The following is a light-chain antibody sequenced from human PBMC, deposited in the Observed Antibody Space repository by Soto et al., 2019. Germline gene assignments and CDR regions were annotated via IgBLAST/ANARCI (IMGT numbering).Light chain of an antibody. CDR3: QQTFSPPYT. CDR2: VAS. Sequence: DIQMTQSLSSLSASVGDSVTITCRASQSISNSLSWYQQNPGKAPKFLIYVASTLQRGVPSRFSGSGSGTDFTLTISSLQPEDFATYYCQQTFSPPYTFGQGTKLEIK. V-gene: IGKV1-39*01. CDR1: QSISNS. J-gene: IGKJ2*01.